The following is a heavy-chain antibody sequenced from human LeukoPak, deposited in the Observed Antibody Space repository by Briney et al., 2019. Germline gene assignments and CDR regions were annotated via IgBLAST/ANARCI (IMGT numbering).Heavy chain of an antibody. CDR3: ASFPISTAVLNV. J-gene: IGHJ2*01. D-gene: IGHD2-15*01. Sequence: ASVKVSCKASGYSFTGYYFHWVRQAPGQGLEWMGWINPNSGGTKYAQKFHGRVTMNRDTPTTTAYMELRSLRFDDTAVYYCASFPISTAVLNVWGRGTLVTVSS. CDR1: GYSFTGYY. CDR2: INPNSGGT. V-gene: IGHV1-2*02.